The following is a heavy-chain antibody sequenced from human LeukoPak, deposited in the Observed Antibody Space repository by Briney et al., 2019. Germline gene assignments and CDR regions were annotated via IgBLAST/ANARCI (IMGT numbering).Heavy chain of an antibody. CDR1: GGSISGYY. D-gene: IGHD3-22*01. Sequence: PETLSLTCTVSGGSISGYYWSWVRQPPGKGLEWIAYVYYSGSTNYNPSLKSRVTISVDTAKNQFSLKLSSVTAADTAMYYCARHVDSSGYYTTAVDYWGQGTLVTVSS. V-gene: IGHV4-59*08. CDR2: VYYSGST. CDR3: ARHVDSSGYYTTAVDY. J-gene: IGHJ4*02.